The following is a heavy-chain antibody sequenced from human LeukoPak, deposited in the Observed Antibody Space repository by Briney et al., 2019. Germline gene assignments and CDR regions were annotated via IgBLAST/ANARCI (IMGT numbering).Heavy chain of an antibody. Sequence: GGSLRLSCAASGFTFSSYSMNWVRQAPGKGLEWVSSISSSSSYIYYADSVKGRFTISRDNASNSLYLQMNSLRAEDTAVYYCARDTTYRGGFDYWGQGTLVTVSS. CDR3: ARDTTYRGGFDY. D-gene: IGHD3-10*01. V-gene: IGHV3-21*01. CDR2: ISSSSSYI. CDR1: GFTFSSYS. J-gene: IGHJ4*02.